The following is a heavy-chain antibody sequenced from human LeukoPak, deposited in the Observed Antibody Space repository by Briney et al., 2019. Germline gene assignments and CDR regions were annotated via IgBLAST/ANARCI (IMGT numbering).Heavy chain of an antibody. CDR2: ISAYNGNT. D-gene: IGHD6-13*01. V-gene: IGHV1-18*01. CDR1: GYTFTSYG. Sequence: ASVKVSCKASGYTFTSYGISWVRQAPGQGLEWMGWISAYNGNTNYAQKLQGRVTMTTDTSTSTAYMELRSLRSDDTAVYYCARASGIAAAGTTRAPDYWGQGTLVTVSS. J-gene: IGHJ4*02. CDR3: ARASGIAAAGTTRAPDY.